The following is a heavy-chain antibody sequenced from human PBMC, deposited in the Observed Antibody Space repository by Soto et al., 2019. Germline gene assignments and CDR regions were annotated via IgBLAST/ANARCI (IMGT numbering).Heavy chain of an antibody. D-gene: IGHD2-21*02. CDR2: IIPMIGTT. CDR3: ARDPYCGGACHTDYWFDP. CDR1: GGTFSSYA. Sequence: QVQLVQSGAEVRKPGSSVKVSCKTSGGTFSSYAIVWVRQAPGQGLEWMGGIIPMIGTTNYAQRFQGRLKITADESTRTAYMELSSLTSEDTAVYYCARDPYCGGACHTDYWFDPWGQGTLVTVSS. V-gene: IGHV1-69*01. J-gene: IGHJ5*02.